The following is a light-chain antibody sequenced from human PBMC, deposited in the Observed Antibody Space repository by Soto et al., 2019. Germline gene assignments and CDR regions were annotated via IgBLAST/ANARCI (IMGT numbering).Light chain of an antibody. Sequence: EIVLTQSPGTLSLSPGERATLSCRASQSVTSNYLAWYQQKPGQAPRLLIYDASTRAAGVPDRFSGSGSRTDFTLTITRLEAEDFAVYYCQQYGRSPLMYTFGQGTELGVK. J-gene: IGKJ2*01. CDR1: QSVTSNY. CDR2: DAS. CDR3: QQYGRSPLMYT. V-gene: IGKV3-20*01.